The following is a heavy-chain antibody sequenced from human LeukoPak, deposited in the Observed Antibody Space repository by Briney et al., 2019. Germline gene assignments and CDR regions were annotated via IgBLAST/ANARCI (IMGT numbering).Heavy chain of an antibody. CDR2: INPSGGST. V-gene: IGHV1-46*03. D-gene: IGHD4/OR15-4a*01. CDR1: GYTFTNYH. J-gene: IGHJ3*02. Sequence: GASVKVSCKASGYTFTNYHLHWVRQAPGQGLEWMGIINPSGGSTSYAQKFQDRVTMTRDTSTSTVYMELNSLRSEDTAVYYSAIATWYGGNPSGAFDICGQGTMFTVSS. CDR3: AIATWYGGNPSGAFDI.